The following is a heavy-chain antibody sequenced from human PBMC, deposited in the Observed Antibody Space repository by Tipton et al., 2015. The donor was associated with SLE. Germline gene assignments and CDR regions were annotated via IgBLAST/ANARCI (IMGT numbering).Heavy chain of an antibody. D-gene: IGHD4-17*01. J-gene: IGHJ4*02. CDR2: IKYFGSNT. CDR1: GFDFSSYV. Sequence: GSLRLSCTTSGFDFSSYVMHWVRQAPGKGLEWVAYIKYFGSNTYYGDAVKGRATISRDDSKSTLYLQMNSLRPDDTATYYCTRVLERGDYEAPGGYWGQGTLVTVSS. CDR3: TRVLERGDYEAPGGY. V-gene: IGHV3-30*02.